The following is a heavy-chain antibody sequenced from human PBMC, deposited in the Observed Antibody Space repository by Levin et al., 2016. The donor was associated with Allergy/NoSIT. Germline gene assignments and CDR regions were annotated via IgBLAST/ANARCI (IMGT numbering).Heavy chain of an antibody. CDR3: ARVNLGPGRADIDY. D-gene: IGHD1-14*01. J-gene: IGHJ4*02. CDR2: ISYSGST. V-gene: IGHV4-31*03. Sequence: SETLSLTCTVSDVSGGSITSDGYHWSWIRQHPGKGLEWIGSISYSGSTFYNPSLKSRLTISAVTSKNQFSLQLSSVTAADAAVYYCARVNLGPGRADIDYWGQGALVTVSS. CDR1: GGSITSDGYH.